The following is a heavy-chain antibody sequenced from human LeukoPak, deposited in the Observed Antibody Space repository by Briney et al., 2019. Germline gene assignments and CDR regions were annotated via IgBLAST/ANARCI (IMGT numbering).Heavy chain of an antibody. J-gene: IGHJ4*02. CDR3: AKRRSYYDSSGYYGTADY. CDR1: GFTFSAYA. D-gene: IGHD3-22*01. V-gene: IGHV3-23*01. Sequence: PGGSLRLSCAATGFTFSAYAMTWVRQAPGKGPEWVSSLNSNGGGTYYSDSVKGRFTISRDNSKNTLYLQMNSLRAEDTAVYYCAKRRSYYDSSGYYGTADYWGQGTLVTVSS. CDR2: LNSNGGGT.